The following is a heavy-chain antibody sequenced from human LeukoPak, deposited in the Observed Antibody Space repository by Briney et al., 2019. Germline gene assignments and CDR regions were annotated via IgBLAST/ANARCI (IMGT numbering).Heavy chain of an antibody. Sequence: PGGSLRLSCVAYGFTFSNSAMTWVRQAPGKGLEWVSGLSASGGTTFYADSVKGRFTISRDISKNTLYLQMNSLRVDDTAVYYCAKLHNLNSDYWGQGTLVTVSS. V-gene: IGHV3-23*01. CDR1: GFTFSNSA. CDR2: LSASGGTT. D-gene: IGHD1-14*01. CDR3: AKLHNLNSDY. J-gene: IGHJ4*02.